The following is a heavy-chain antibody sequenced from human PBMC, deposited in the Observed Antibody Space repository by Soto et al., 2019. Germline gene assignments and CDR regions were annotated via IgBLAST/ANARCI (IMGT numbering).Heavy chain of an antibody. CDR1: GYSFTNYW. D-gene: IGHD3-10*01. Sequence: PGEXLKISCKGSGYSFTNYWIGWVRQMPGKGLEWMGIIYPGDSDTRYSPSFQGQVTISADKSISTTYLQWSSLKASDTDMYYCARRSNTYYYGSGSSHFDYWGRGTLVTVSS. V-gene: IGHV5-51*01. CDR2: IYPGDSDT. CDR3: ARRSNTYYYGSGSSHFDY. J-gene: IGHJ4*02.